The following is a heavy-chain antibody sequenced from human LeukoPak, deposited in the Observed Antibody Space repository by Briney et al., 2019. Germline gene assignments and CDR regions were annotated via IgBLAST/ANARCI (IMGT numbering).Heavy chain of an antibody. J-gene: IGHJ4*02. V-gene: IGHV1-8*01. CDR1: GYTFTSYD. CDR3: ARGATYSGNYDEWSDY. D-gene: IGHD1-26*01. CDR2: MNPNSGNT. Sequence: ASVKVSCKASGYTFTSYDINWVRQATGQGLEWMGWMNPNSGNTGYAQKFQGRVTMTRNTSISTAYMELSSLRSEDTAVYYCARGATYSGNYDEWSDYWGQGTLVTVSS.